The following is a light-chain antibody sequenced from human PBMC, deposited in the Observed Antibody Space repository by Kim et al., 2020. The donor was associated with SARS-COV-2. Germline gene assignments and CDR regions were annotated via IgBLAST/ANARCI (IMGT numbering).Light chain of an antibody. V-gene: IGLV6-57*04. J-gene: IGLJ1*01. CDR1: SGTFTSYY. CDR2: EDN. CDR3: QVWDSSSDHYV. Sequence: LTQPHSVSESPGETVTISCTRSSGTFTSYYVQWYLQRPGSAPITIIYEDNRRPSGVPDRFSGSNSGNTATLTISRVEAGDEADYYCQVWDSSSDHYVFGTGTKVTVL.